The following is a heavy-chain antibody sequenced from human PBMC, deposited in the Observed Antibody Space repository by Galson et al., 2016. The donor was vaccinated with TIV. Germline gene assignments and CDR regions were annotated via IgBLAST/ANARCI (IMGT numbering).Heavy chain of an antibody. CDR3: ARNKRGFTRGYGGHFDS. CDR2: VNDNGRV. V-gene: IGHV4-34*01. Sequence: LSLTCGVNGGSFRGYYWAWIRQSPGMGLEWIGDVNDNGRVDYNPSLKGRVTLSADASTTQFSLKLTSVTAADPGFYYCARNKRGFTRGYGGHFDSWGQGILVTVSS. J-gene: IGHJ4*02. CDR1: GGSFRGYY. D-gene: IGHD5-12*01.